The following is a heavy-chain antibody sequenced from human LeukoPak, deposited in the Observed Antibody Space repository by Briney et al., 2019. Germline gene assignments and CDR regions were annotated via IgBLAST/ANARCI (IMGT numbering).Heavy chain of an antibody. CDR2: ISWNSGSI. CDR1: GFTFDDYA. V-gene: IGHV3-9*01. CDR3: AKMAGQLERSDYGMDV. Sequence: SGGSLRLSCAASGFTFDDYAMPWVRQAPGKGLEWVSGISWNSGSIGYADSVKGRFTISRDNAKNSLYLQMNSLRAEDTALYYCAKMAGQLERSDYGMDVWGQGTTVTVSS. J-gene: IGHJ6*02. D-gene: IGHD1-1*01.